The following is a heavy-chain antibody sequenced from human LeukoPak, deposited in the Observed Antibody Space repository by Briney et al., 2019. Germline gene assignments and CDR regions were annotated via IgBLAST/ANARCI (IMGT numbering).Heavy chain of an antibody. CDR3: AKNGGYCSSTSCYSHYYYGMDV. CDR2: ISYDGSNK. D-gene: IGHD2-2*02. Sequence: GRSLRLSCAASGFTFSSYGMHWVRQAPGKGLEWVAVISYDGSNKYCADSVKGRFTISRDNSKNTLYLQMNSLRAEDTAVYYCAKNGGYCSSTSCYSHYYYGMDVWGQGTTVTVSS. J-gene: IGHJ6*02. V-gene: IGHV3-30*18. CDR1: GFTFSSYG.